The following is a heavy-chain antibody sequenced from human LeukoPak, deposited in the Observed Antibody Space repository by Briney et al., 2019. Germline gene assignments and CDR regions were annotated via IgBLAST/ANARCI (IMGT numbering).Heavy chain of an antibody. CDR1: GYRFSTYW. J-gene: IGHJ3*01. D-gene: IGHD3-22*01. Sequence: GGSLKISCKGSGYRFSTYWIAWVRQMPGKGLEWMGIIYPGDSDTRYSPSFQGQVTISADKSVNTAYLQWSSLKASDTAMYYCARPNITSYYDSRGYDAFDAWGQGTMVTVSS. V-gene: IGHV5-51*01. CDR2: IYPGDSDT. CDR3: ARPNITSYYDSRGYDAFDA.